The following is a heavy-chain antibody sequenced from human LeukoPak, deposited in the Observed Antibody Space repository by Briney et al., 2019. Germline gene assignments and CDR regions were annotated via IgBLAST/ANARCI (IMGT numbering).Heavy chain of an antibody. CDR2: ISSNGGKT. CDR1: GFIFSGYA. CDR3: AKGFEVQGYNYGLGY. J-gene: IGHJ4*02. Sequence: PGGSLRLSCGASGFIFSGYALTWVRQAPGKGLEWVSSISSNGGKTYYADSVKGRFTISRDNSKSTLYLQMNSLRVDDTALYYCAKGFEVQGYNYGLGYWGQGTLVTVSS. D-gene: IGHD5-18*01. V-gene: IGHV3-23*01.